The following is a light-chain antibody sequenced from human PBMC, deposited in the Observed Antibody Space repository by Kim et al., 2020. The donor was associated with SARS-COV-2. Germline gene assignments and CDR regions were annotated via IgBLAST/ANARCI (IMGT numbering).Light chain of an antibody. CDR1: QDLGNY. V-gene: IGKV1-27*01. J-gene: IGKJ2*01. CDR2: AAS. CDR3: QKYNTATHT. Sequence: GDRVTITCRASQDLGNYLAWYQQKPGKVPKLLIYAASALQSGVPSRFSGSGSGTDFTLTISSLQPEDVATYYCQKYNTATHTFGQGTKLE.